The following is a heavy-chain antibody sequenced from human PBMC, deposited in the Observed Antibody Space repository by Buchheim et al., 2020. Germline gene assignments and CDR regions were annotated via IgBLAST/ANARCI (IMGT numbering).Heavy chain of an antibody. Sequence: QLQLQESGPGLVKPSETLSLTCSVSGDSITSSSHYWGWIRQPPGKGLEWIGNILYNGNTYSSPSLRSRVAVIADTSKNRFSLMLNSVTAADTAVYYCATQRRDGYNFWDYWGQGIL. CDR1: GDSITSSSHY. J-gene: IGHJ4*02. V-gene: IGHV4-39*01. D-gene: IGHD5-24*01. CDR3: ATQRRDGYNFWDY. CDR2: ILYNGNT.